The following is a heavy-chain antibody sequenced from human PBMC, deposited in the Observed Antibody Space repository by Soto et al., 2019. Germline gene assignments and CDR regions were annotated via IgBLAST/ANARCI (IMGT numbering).Heavy chain of an antibody. CDR3: ARGGSGSYFLDY. Sequence: EVQLVESGGGLVKPGGSLRLSCAASGFTFSTYSVNWVHQAPGKGLEWVSSISSGRGYIYYADSVKGRFTISRDNAKNSLYLQMNSLRADDMAVYYCARGGSGSYFLDYWGQGTLVTVSS. CDR1: GFTFSTYS. D-gene: IGHD1-26*01. V-gene: IGHV3-21*01. J-gene: IGHJ4*02. CDR2: ISSGRGYI.